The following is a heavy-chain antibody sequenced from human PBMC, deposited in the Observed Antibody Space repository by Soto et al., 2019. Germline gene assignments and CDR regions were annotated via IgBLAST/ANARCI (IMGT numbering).Heavy chain of an antibody. V-gene: IGHV5-10-1*01. CDR1: GYSFAGYW. CDR3: ARQGYDSDTGPNFQYYFDS. Sequence: GESLKSSCQGSGYSFAGYWITWVRQKPGKGLEWMGRIDPSDSQTYYSPSFRGHVTISATKSITTVFLQWSSLSASDTAMYYCARQGYDSDTGPNFQYYFDSWGQGTPVTVSS. J-gene: IGHJ4*02. D-gene: IGHD3-22*01. CDR2: IDPSDSQT.